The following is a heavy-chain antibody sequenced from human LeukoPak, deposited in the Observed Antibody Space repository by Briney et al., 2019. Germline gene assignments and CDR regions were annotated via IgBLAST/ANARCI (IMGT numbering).Heavy chain of an antibody. V-gene: IGHV3-20*04. J-gene: IGHJ6*02. D-gene: IGHD6-13*01. CDR2: LNWNGVST. CDR3: ARDTSSRTGYYYYGMDV. Sequence: GGSLRLSCAASGFTFDDYGMSWVRQAPGKGLEWVSGLNWNGVSTAYADSVKGRFTISRDNAKNSLYLQMNSLRAEDTALYYCARDTSSRTGYYYYGMDVWGQGTTVTVSS. CDR1: GFTFDDYG.